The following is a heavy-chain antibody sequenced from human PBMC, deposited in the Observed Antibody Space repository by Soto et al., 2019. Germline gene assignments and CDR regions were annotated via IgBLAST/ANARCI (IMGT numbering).Heavy chain of an antibody. CDR3: AKAYFVWSSEQPYYFDY. J-gene: IGHJ4*02. D-gene: IGHD3-16*01. V-gene: IGHV3-23*01. CDR2: ISGSGGRS. Sequence: EVQLLDSGGGLVQPGGSLRLSCAASGFTFSNYAMTWVRQGPGKGLEWVSGISGSGGRSYYADSVKGRFTIPRDNSKSTLYLQMNSLGAEDTAVYYCAKAYFVWSSEQPYYFDYWGQGTLVTVSS. CDR1: GFTFSNYA.